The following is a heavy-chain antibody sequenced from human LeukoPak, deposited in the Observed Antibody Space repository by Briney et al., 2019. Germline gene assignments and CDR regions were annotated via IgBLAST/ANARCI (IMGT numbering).Heavy chain of an antibody. Sequence: ASVKVSCKASGYTFTGFCIHWVRQAPGQGLEWMGWLNPNSGGTNYAQNFQGRVTMTRDTAISTGYMELSRLRSDDTAVYYCARDLDNYSGSGSYYNGDPLFQHWGQGTLVTVSS. CDR2: LNPNSGGT. CDR3: ARDLDNYSGSGSYYNGDPLFQH. V-gene: IGHV1-2*02. CDR1: GYTFTGFC. D-gene: IGHD3-10*01. J-gene: IGHJ1*01.